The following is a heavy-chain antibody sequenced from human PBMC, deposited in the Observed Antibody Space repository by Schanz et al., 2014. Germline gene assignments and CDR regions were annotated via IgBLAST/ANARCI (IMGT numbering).Heavy chain of an antibody. J-gene: IGHJ4*02. V-gene: IGHV1-2*02. CDR3: ARDDRFLEWSILDY. D-gene: IGHD3-3*01. CDR1: GYTFTGHP. CDR2: ITKSGDR. Sequence: QVQLVQSGAEVKKPGASVKVSCKASGYTFTGHPMHWVRQAPGQGLEWMGWITKSGDRNYAQKFQGRVTMTRDTSISTAYMELSRLTSDDTAIYYCARDDRFLEWSILDYWGQGTLVTVSS.